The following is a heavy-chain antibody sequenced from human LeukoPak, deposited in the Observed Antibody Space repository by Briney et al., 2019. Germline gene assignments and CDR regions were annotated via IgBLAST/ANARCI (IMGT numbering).Heavy chain of an antibody. CDR1: GYTFTGYY. V-gene: IGHV1-2*02. Sequence: ASVNVSCKASGYTFTGYYMHWVRQAPGQGLEWMGWIHPNSGGTNNAQKLQGRVTMPRDTSISPASMSLSRLGSDDAAVYYFARQRVAAAGPNWFDPWGQGTLVTVSS. J-gene: IGHJ5*02. D-gene: IGHD6-13*01. CDR2: IHPNSGGT. CDR3: ARQRVAAAGPNWFDP.